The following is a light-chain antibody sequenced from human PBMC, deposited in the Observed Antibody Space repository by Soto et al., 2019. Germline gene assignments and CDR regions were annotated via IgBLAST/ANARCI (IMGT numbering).Light chain of an antibody. V-gene: IGLV2-23*01. CDR3: CSYAGGSTYV. J-gene: IGLJ1*01. CDR1: SSDVATYNL. CDR2: EGT. Sequence: QSALTQPASVSASPGQSITISCTGTSSDVATYNLVSWYQQHPGKAPKLMIYEGTKRPSGVSNRFSGSKSGNTASLTNSGLQAEDEADYYCCSYAGGSTYVFGTGTKLTVL.